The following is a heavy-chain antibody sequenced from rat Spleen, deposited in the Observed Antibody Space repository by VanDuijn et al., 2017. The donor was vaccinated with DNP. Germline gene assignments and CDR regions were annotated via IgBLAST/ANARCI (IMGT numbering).Heavy chain of an antibody. CDR3: AGRPPPTRGPFDY. CDR1: RITFSDHN. CDR2: ISYDGSDT. Sequence: EVQLVESGGGLVQPGRSLKLSCAVSRITFSDHNMAWVRQAPKKGLEWVATISYDGSDTYYRDSVKGRFTISRDNAKGTLYLQMDSLRSEDTATYYCAGRPPPTRGPFDYWGQGVTVTVSS. V-gene: IGHV5-7*01. D-gene: IGHD1-4*01. J-gene: IGHJ2*01.